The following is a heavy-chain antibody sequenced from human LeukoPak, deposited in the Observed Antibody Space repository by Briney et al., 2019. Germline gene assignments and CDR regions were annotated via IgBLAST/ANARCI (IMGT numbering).Heavy chain of an antibody. V-gene: IGHV4-39*01. D-gene: IGHD1-26*01. CDR1: GGPISSVSYY. CDR3: ARAPEKGNDSGSYFGFDP. Sequence: SETLSLTCTVSGGPISSVSYYWGWIRQPPGKGLEWIGNIYYSGTTYYNPSLKSRVTISVDTSKNQFSLKLSSVTAADTAVYYCARAPEKGNDSGSYFGFDPWGQGTLVTVSS. J-gene: IGHJ5*02. CDR2: IYYSGTT.